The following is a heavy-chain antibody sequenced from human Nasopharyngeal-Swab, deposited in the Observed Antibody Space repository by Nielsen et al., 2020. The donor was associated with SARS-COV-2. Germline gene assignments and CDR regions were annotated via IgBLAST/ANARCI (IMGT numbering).Heavy chain of an antibody. D-gene: IGHD5-12*01. CDR3: ARDQYSGYDSSYYYYGMDV. V-gene: IGHV1-2*02. Sequence: WVRQAPGQGLEWMGWINPNSGGTNYAQKFQGRVTMTRDTSISTAYMELSRLRFDDTAVYYCARDQYSGYDSSYYYYGMDVWGQGTTVTVSS. CDR2: INPNSGGT. J-gene: IGHJ6*02.